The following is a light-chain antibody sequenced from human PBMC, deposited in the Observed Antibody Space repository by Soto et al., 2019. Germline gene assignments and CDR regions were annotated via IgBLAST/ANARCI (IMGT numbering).Light chain of an antibody. CDR1: SSDVGAYNW. CDR3: CSYAGSYTLV. CDR2: DVT. J-gene: IGLJ3*02. V-gene: IGLV2-11*01. Sequence: QSALTQPRSVSGSPGQSVTISCAGTSSDVGAYNWVSWYQQHPGKVPKLIIYDVTRRPSGVPDRFSGSKSGNTASLTISGLQADDEAVYYCCSYAGSYTLVFGGGTQLTVL.